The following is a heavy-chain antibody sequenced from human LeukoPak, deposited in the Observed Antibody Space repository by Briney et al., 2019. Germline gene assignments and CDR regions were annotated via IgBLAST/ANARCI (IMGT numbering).Heavy chain of an antibody. CDR1: GGSISSYY. Sequence: SETLSLTCTVSGGSISSYYWSWIRQPPGKGLEWIGYIYYSGSTNYNPSLKSRVTISVDTSKNQFSLKLSPVTAADTAVYYCARHIPLYDSGGWFDPWGQGTLVTVSS. CDR2: IYYSGST. D-gene: IGHD3-3*01. V-gene: IGHV4-59*08. CDR3: ARHIPLYDSGGWFDP. J-gene: IGHJ5*02.